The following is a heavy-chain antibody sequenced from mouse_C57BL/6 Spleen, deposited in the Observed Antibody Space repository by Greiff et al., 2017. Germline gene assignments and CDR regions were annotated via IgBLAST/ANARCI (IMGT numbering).Heavy chain of an antibody. CDR3: ARRDFDYFDY. CDR1: GFTFSSYG. V-gene: IGHV5-6*01. CDR2: ISSGGSYT. J-gene: IGHJ2*01. Sequence: EVQLVESGGDLVKPGGSLKLSCAASGFTFSSYGMSWVRQTPDKRLEWVATISSGGSYTYYPDSVKGRFTISRDNAKNTLYLQRSSLKSEDTAMYYCARRDFDYFDYWGQGTTHTVSS.